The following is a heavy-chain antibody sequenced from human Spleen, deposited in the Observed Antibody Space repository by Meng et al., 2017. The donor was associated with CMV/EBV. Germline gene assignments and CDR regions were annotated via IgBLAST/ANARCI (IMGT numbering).Heavy chain of an antibody. J-gene: IGHJ4*02. Sequence: GESLKISCAASGFTFDDYGMSWVRQAPGKGLEWVSGINWNGGSTGYADSVKGRFTISRVNAKNSLYLQMNSLRAEDTALYYCARGPPYYYDSSGYYSGYFDYWGQGTLVTVSS. CDR1: GFTFDDYG. CDR2: INWNGGST. V-gene: IGHV3-20*04. D-gene: IGHD3-22*01. CDR3: ARGPPYYYDSSGYYSGYFDY.